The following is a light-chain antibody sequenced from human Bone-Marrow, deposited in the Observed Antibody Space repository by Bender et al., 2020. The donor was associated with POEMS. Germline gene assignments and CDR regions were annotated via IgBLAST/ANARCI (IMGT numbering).Light chain of an antibody. CDR2: NNE. V-gene: IGLV1-40*01. CDR3: ESYDISLSGGV. Sequence: QSVLTQPPSVSRPPGQTVTISCTGTSSNMGAGYGVNWYQQLPGTAPKLLIYNNEYRPSGVPDRISGSKSGTSASLAITGLQAEDEADYCCESYDISLSGGVFGGGTKLT. J-gene: IGLJ3*02. CDR1: SSNMGAGYG.